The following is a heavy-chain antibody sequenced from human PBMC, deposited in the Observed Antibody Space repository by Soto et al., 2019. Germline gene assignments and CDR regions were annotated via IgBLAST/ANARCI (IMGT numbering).Heavy chain of an antibody. V-gene: IGHV4-59*04. CDR1: GGSLSSYY. CDR2: IHYSGST. Sequence: PSETLSLTCVVSGGSLSSYYWSWIRQPPGKGLEWIGNIHYSGSTYYDSSLKTRVTISVDTSKNQFSLKLSSVTAADTAVYYCASQHYYDSSGFYYFDYWGQGTLVTVSS. D-gene: IGHD3-22*01. CDR3: ASQHYYDSSGFYYFDY. J-gene: IGHJ4*02.